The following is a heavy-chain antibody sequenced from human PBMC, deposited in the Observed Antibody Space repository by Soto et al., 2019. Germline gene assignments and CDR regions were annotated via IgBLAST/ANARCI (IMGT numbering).Heavy chain of an antibody. CDR1: GYKFTGNW. CDR3: ARQAPRGYTYAKYYFEY. Sequence: GESLTISCPSSGYKFTGNWLSWVRQVPGKGLEWVGRIDPSDSYTKYSPSFQGRVTVTTDKSISTVYLQWDSLQASDTAMYYCARQAPRGYTYAKYYFEYWGQGTLVTVSS. V-gene: IGHV5-10-1*01. CDR2: IDPSDSYT. J-gene: IGHJ4*02. D-gene: IGHD5-18*01.